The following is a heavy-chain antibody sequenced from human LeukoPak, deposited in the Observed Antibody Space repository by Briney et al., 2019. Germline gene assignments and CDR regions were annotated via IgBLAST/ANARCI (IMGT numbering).Heavy chain of an antibody. CDR1: GGSISSSSYY. CDR3: ARQNTVTIPFDY. V-gene: IGHV4-39*01. D-gene: IGHD4-17*01. CDR2: IYYAGST. J-gene: IGHJ4*02. Sequence: SGTLSLTCTVSGGSISSSSYYWGWFRQPPGKGLEWIGNIYYAGSTYYNPSLTSRVTISVDTSKSQFSLKLSSVTAADTAVYYCARQNTVTIPFDYWGQGTLVTVSS.